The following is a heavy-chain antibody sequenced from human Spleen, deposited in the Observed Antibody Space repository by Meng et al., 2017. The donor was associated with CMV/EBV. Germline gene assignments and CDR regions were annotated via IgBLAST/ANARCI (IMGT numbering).Heavy chain of an antibody. CDR1: GASIDTSSYC. J-gene: IGHJ6*02. CDR3: ARIVPVRYYYYGMDV. CDR2: ISRGGSA. V-gene: IGHV4-61*05. Sequence: SETLSLTCTVSGASIDTSSYCWGWIRQPPGKGLEWMGYISRGGSASYNPPLKSRVTISLDTSKNQFSLRLSSVTTADTAVYYCARIVPVRYYYYGMDVWGQGTTVTVSS. D-gene: IGHD2-2*01.